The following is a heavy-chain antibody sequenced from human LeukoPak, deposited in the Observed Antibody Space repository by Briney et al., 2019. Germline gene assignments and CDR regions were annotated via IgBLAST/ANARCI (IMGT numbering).Heavy chain of an antibody. CDR2: INTDGTGT. J-gene: IGHJ4*02. D-gene: IGHD6-19*01. Sequence: GGSLRLSCAAAGLTFSSYWMHLVRQAPGRGLVWVSRINTDGTGTDYADSVKGRFTISRDNVKNTLYLQMNSLRAEDTAVYYCVSSSGWGFYWGQGTLVTVSS. CDR1: GLTFSSYW. CDR3: VSSSGWGFY. V-gene: IGHV3-74*01.